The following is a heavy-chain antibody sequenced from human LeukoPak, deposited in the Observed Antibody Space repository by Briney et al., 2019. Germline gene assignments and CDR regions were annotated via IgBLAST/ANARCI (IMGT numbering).Heavy chain of an antibody. V-gene: IGHV4-39*01. CDR3: ARHVRYMVNYYYYYYMDV. D-gene: IGHD5-18*01. CDR1: GGSISSSSYY. CDR2: IYYSGST. Sequence: SETLSFTCTVSGGSISSSSYYWGWIRQPPGKGLEWIGRIYYSGSTYYNPSLKSRVTISVDTSKNQFSLKLSSVTAADTAVYYCARHVRYMVNYYYYYYMDVWGKGTTVTVSS. J-gene: IGHJ6*03.